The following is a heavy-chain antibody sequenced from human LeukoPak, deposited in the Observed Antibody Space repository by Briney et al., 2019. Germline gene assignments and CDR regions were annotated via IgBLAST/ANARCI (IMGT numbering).Heavy chain of an antibody. D-gene: IGHD4-17*01. Sequence: SVKVSCKASGGTFSNYAISWVRQAPGQGLEWMGGIIPIFGTANYAQKFRGRVTITADKSTRTAYMELSSLRSEDTAVYYCARVPTDYGDDDGPFDIWGQGTMVTVSS. J-gene: IGHJ3*02. V-gene: IGHV1-69*06. CDR3: ARVPTDYGDDDGPFDI. CDR1: GGTFSNYA. CDR2: IIPIFGTA.